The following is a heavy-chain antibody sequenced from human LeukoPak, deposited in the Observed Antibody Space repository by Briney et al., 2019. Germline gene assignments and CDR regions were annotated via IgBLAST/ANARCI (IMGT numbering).Heavy chain of an antibody. D-gene: IGHD3-3*01. CDR1: GFNFRSYW. V-gene: IGHV3-7*01. J-gene: IGHJ4*02. Sequence: GGSLRLSCAASGFNFRSYWMSWVRQAPGKGLEWVANIRQDGNEIYYADSVKGRFTISRDNSKNTLYLQMNSLRAEDTAVYYCAKIPFGVVPRNWGQGTLVTVSS. CDR3: AKIPFGVVPRN. CDR2: IRQDGNEI.